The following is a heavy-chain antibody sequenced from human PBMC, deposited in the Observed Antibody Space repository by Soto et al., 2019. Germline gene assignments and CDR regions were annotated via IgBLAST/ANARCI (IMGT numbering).Heavy chain of an antibody. CDR2: INPGNGDT. CDR3: ARDRYASGDFDY. J-gene: IGHJ4*01. D-gene: IGHD6-19*01. CDR1: GYTFTRHA. V-gene: IGHV1-3*01. Sequence: ASVKVSCKASGYTFTRHAMHWVRQAPGQRLEGMGWINPGNGDTEYSQKFQDRVTITRDTSANTAYMDLSSLRSEDTAIYYCARDRYASGDFDYWG.